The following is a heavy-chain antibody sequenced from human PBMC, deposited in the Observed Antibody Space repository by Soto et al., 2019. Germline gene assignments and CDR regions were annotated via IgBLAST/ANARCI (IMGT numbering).Heavy chain of an antibody. CDR2: ISANGQGI. CDR3: AKDRDYPRDQFHY. V-gene: IGHV3-23*01. D-gene: IGHD2-2*01. CDR1: GFTFTYYA. J-gene: IGHJ4*02. Sequence: EVQLLESGGGLVQPGGSLRLSCTASGFTFTYYAFSWVRQAPGKGVEWVSAISANGQGIYYADSVRGRFTISRDNSKNTVFLHMDSLRAEDTAVYYCAKDRDYPRDQFHYWGQGTLVTVSS.